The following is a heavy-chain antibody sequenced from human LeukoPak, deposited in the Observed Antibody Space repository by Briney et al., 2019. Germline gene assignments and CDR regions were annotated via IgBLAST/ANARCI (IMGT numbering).Heavy chain of an antibody. CDR1: FVSINSGSYY. J-gene: IGHJ4*02. CDR2: IYHSGST. CDR3: ARPYKNWGFVN. Sequence: SETLSLTCAVSFVSINSGSYYWGWIRQPPGKGLGWIGSIYHSGSTYYNPSLKSRVTISVDTSKNQFSLKLNSVTTADTAIYYCARPYKNWGFVNWGQGTLVTVSS. D-gene: IGHD7-27*01. V-gene: IGHV4-39*01.